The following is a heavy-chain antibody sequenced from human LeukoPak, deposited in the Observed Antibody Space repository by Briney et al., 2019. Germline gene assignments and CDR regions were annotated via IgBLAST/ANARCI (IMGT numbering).Heavy chain of an antibody. Sequence: ASVKVSCKASGYTFISYYIHWVRQAPGQGLEWMGMINPSGGSTSYAQKFQVRVTMTRDMSTSTVYMELSSLRSEDTAVYYCARTRGRLDYWGQGTLVTVSS. D-gene: IGHD5-12*01. CDR1: GYTFISYY. V-gene: IGHV1-46*01. J-gene: IGHJ4*02. CDR3: ARTRGRLDY. CDR2: INPSGGST.